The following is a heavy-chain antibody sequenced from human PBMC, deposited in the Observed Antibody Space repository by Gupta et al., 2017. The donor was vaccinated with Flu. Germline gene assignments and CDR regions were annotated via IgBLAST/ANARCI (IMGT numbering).Heavy chain of an antibody. CDR1: GYTFTSYG. V-gene: IGHV1-18*01. CDR3: ARKKYEGYSGYEFDY. D-gene: IGHD5-12*01. J-gene: IGHJ4*02. Sequence: QVQLVQSGAEVKKPGASVKVSCKASGYTFTSYGISWVRQAPGQGLEWMGWISTYNGNTNYAQKYQGRVTMTTDTSTSTAYMELRSLRSDDTAVYYCARKKYEGYSGYEFDYWGQGTLVTVSS. CDR2: ISTYNGNT.